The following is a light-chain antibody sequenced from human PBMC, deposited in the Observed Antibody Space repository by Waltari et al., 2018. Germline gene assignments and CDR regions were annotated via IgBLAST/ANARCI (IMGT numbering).Light chain of an antibody. Sequence: DIQMTQSPYTLSVSVGDTITITCRASQSISNYLAWYQQKPGKAPKLLIYKASSSGSGVPSRFSGSGSGTEFTLTISSLQPDDFATYYCQQYNTYSSFGQGTKLEIK. J-gene: IGKJ2*03. CDR3: QQYNTYSS. CDR2: KAS. CDR1: QSISNY. V-gene: IGKV1-5*03.